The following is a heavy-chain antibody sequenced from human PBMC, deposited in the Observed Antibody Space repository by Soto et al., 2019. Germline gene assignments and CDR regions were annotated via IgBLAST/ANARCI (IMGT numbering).Heavy chain of an antibody. CDR1: GGSISSGGYY. D-gene: IGHD3-22*01. CDR3: ARESPYDSSGYLY. CDR2: IYYSGST. V-gene: IGHV4-31*03. J-gene: IGHJ4*02. Sequence: PSETLSLTCTVSGGSISSGGYYWSWIRQHPGKGLEWIGYIYYSGSTYYNPSLKSRVTISVDTSKNRFSLKLSSVTAADTAVYYCARESPYDSSGYLYWGQGTLVTVSS.